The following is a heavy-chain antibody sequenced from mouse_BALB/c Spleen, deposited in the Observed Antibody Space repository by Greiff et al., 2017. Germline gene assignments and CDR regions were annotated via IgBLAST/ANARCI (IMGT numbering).Heavy chain of an antibody. J-gene: IGHJ4*01. CDR2: IYPGDGDT. CDR1: GYAFSSYW. D-gene: IGHD2-1*01. Sequence: QVQLQQSGAELVRPGSSVKISCKASGYAFSSYWMNWVKQRPGQGLEWIGQIYPGDGDTNYNGKFKGKATLTADKSSSTAYMQLSSLTSEDSAVYFCARGNGNYDYAMDYWGQGTSVTVSS. CDR3: ARGNGNYDYAMDY. V-gene: IGHV1-80*01.